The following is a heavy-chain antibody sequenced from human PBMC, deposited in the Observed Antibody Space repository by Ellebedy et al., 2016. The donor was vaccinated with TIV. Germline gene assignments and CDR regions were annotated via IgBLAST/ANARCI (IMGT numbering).Heavy chain of an antibody. J-gene: IGHJ4*02. CDR1: GYPFTSYG. CDR3: VSDGIIGGVRLSSTT. V-gene: IGHV7-4-1*02. D-gene: IGHD2-8*02. Sequence: AASVKVSCKASGYPFTSYGMNWARQAPGQGLEWMGWINTDTGNPRYAQGFTGRFVFSLDTSVSTAYLQISSLKAEDTAIYYCVSDGIIGGVRLSSTTWGQGTLVTVSS. CDR2: INTDTGNP.